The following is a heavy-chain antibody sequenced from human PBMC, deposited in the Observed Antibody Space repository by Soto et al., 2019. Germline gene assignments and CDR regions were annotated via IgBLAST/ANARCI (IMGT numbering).Heavy chain of an antibody. D-gene: IGHD6-13*01. CDR1: GGTFSSYT. CDR3: ARVGKYSSSWYWFDS. J-gene: IGHJ5*01. CDR2: IIPILGIA. V-gene: IGHV1-69*02. Sequence: QVQLVQSGAEVKKPGSSVKVSCKASGGTFSSYTISWVRQAPGQGLEWMGRIIPILGIANYAQKFQGRVTITAGKSTSTAYMELSSLRSEDTAVYYCARVGKYSSSWYWFDSWGQGTLVTVSS.